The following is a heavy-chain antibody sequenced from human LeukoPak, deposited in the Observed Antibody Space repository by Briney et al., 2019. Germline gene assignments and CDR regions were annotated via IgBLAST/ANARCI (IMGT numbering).Heavy chain of an antibody. V-gene: IGHV4-59*01. CDR2: IYYSGST. D-gene: IGHD3-10*01. Sequence: SETLSLTCTVSGGSISSYYWSWIRQPPGKELEWIGYIYYSGSTNYNPSLKSRVTISVDTSKNQFSLKLSSVTAADTAVYYCARAYYGSGSYLRAKHAFDIWGQGTMVTVSS. J-gene: IGHJ3*02. CDR3: ARAYYGSGSYLRAKHAFDI. CDR1: GGSISSYY.